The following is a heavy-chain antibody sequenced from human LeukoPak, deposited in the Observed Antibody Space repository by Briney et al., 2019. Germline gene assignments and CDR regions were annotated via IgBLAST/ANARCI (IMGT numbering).Heavy chain of an antibody. CDR3: ATYLTGGVWYFDL. Sequence: ASVKVSCKASGYTFTSYYMHWVRQAPGQGLEWMGIINPSGGSTSYAQKFQGRVTMTRDTSTSTVYMELSSLRFEDTAVYYCATYLTGGVWYFDLWGRGTLVTVSS. J-gene: IGHJ2*01. CDR1: GYTFTSYY. V-gene: IGHV1-46*01. D-gene: IGHD7-27*01. CDR2: INPSGGST.